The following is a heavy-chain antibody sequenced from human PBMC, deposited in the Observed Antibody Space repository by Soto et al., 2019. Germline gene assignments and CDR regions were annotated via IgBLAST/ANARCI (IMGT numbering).Heavy chain of an antibody. D-gene: IGHD3-22*01. CDR2: TYYRSQRYN. CDR3: ARENDSKKYLHEGWFDS. J-gene: IGHJ5*01. Sequence: SQNLSLTCAISGDSVSSNSASWTWIRQSPSRGLERLGRTYYRSQRYNVYAFSLKSRITINPDTYRNQFSLHLISVTHDDTAVYYCARENDSKKYLHEGWFDSWGQGALVTVSS. CDR1: GDSVSSNSAS. V-gene: IGHV6-1*01.